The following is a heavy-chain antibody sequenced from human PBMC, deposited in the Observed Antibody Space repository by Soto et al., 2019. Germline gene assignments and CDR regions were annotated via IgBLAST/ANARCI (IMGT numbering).Heavy chain of an antibody. D-gene: IGHD2-2*01. CDR3: ARERAAMAYFDY. CDR1: GGSISSGGYS. J-gene: IGHJ4*02. Sequence: SETLSLTCAVSGGSISSGGYSWSWIRQPPGKGLEWIGYIYHSGSTYYNPSLKSRVTISVDRSKNQFSLKLSSVTAADTAVYYCARERAAMAYFDYWGQGTLVTVSS. V-gene: IGHV4-30-2*01. CDR2: IYHSGST.